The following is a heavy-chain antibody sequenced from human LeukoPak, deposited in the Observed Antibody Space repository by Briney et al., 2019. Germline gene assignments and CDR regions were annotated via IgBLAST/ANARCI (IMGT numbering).Heavy chain of an antibody. Sequence: ASVKVSCKASGYNLTSYSISWVRQAPGQGLEWMGWISADIGHTNYAQKLQGRVTMATDTSTSTAYMELRSLRSEDTAVYYCARDRGEYDSSGTFDYWGQGTLVTVSS. CDR3: ARDRGEYDSSGTFDY. CDR1: GYNLTSYS. V-gene: IGHV1-18*01. D-gene: IGHD3-22*01. CDR2: ISADIGHT. J-gene: IGHJ4*02.